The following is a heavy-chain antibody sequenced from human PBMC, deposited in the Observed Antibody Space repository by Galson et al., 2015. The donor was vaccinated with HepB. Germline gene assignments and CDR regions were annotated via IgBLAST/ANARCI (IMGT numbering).Heavy chain of an antibody. CDR3: AKEKVSQQWPGLSHYYYYYGMDV. V-gene: IGHV3-30*18. J-gene: IGHJ6*02. CDR1: GFTFSSYG. Sequence: SLRLSCAASGFTFSSYGMHWVRQAPGKGLEWVAVISYDGSNKYYADSVKGRFTISRDNSKNTLYLQMNSLRAEDTAVYYCAKEKVSQQWPGLSHYYYYYGMDVWGQGTTVTVSS. D-gene: IGHD6-19*01. CDR2: ISYDGSNK.